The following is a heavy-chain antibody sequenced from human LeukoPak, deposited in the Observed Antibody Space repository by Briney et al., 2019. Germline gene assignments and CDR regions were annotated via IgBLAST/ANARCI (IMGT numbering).Heavy chain of an antibody. J-gene: IGHJ4*02. CDR2: IYYSGST. CDR1: GGSISSGGYS. D-gene: IGHD3-10*01. V-gene: IGHV4-61*08. CDR3: ARAEYYFDY. Sequence: PSQTLSLTCAVSGGSISSGGYSWSWIRQPPGKGLEWIGYIYYSGSTNYNPSLKNRVTISVDTSKNQFSLKLSSVTAADTAVYYCARAEYYFDYWGQGTLVTVSS.